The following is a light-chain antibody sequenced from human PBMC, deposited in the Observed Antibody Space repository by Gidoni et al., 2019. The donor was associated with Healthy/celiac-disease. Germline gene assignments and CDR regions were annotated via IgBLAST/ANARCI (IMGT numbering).Light chain of an antibody. J-gene: IGKJ2*01. Sequence: EIVLTQSPATLSLSPGERANLSCRASQSVSSYLAWYQQKPGQAPRLLIYDASNRATGIPARFSGSGSGTDFTLTISSLEPEDFAVYYCQQRSNWPYTFGQGTKLESK. V-gene: IGKV3-11*01. CDR3: QQRSNWPYT. CDR1: QSVSSY. CDR2: DAS.